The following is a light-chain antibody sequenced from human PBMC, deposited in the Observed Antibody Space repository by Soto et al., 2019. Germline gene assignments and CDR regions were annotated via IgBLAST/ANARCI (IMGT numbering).Light chain of an antibody. CDR3: SSHAGGQNVV. J-gene: IGLJ2*01. Sequence: QSALTQPASVSGSPGQSITISCSGTSSDIVVFKYVSWYQQHPGKAPKVMIYDVNKRPSGVPDRFSGSKSGNTASLTVSGLQAEDEGDYYCSSHAGGQNVVFGGGTKLTVL. CDR2: DVN. CDR1: SSDIVVFKY. V-gene: IGLV2-8*01.